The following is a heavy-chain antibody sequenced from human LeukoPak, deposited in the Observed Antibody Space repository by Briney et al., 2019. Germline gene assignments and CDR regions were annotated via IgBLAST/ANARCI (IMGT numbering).Heavy chain of an antibody. CDR1: GFTFSSYA. Sequence: QPGGSLRLSCAASGFTFSSYAMHWVRQAPGKGLEWVAVISYDGSNKYYADSVKGRFTISRDNSKNTLYLQMNSLRAEDTAVYYCARVGLRSTYYFDYWGQGTLVTVSS. V-gene: IGHV3-30*04. D-gene: IGHD3-3*01. J-gene: IGHJ4*02. CDR3: ARVGLRSTYYFDY. CDR2: ISYDGSNK.